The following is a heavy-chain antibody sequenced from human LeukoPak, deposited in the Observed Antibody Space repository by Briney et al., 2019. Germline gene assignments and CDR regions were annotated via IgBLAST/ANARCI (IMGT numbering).Heavy chain of an antibody. J-gene: IGHJ4*02. CDR2: IYHSGST. CDR3: ARGPNPMVRGVTLFDY. CDR1: GGSISSGGYS. Sequence: SQTLSLMCAVSGGSISSGGYSWSWIRQPPGKGLEWIGYIYHSGSTYYNPSLKSRVTISVDRSKNQFSLKLSSVTAADTAVYYCARGPNPMVRGVTLFDYSGQGTLCTVFS. V-gene: IGHV4-30-2*01. D-gene: IGHD3-10*01.